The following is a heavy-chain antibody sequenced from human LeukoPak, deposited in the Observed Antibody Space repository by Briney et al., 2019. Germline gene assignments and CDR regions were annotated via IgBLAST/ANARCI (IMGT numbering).Heavy chain of an antibody. D-gene: IGHD2-15*01. CDR2: ITASAMTI. CDR3: ARGSSGVDY. Sequence: PGGSLRLSCAASGFMFSSYEMNWVRQAPGKGREWVSYITASAMTIHYADSVKGRFTISRDNAKNSVYLQMDSLSDEDTAVYYCARGSSGVDYWGQGTLVTVSS. J-gene: IGHJ4*02. CDR1: GFMFSSYE. V-gene: IGHV3-48*03.